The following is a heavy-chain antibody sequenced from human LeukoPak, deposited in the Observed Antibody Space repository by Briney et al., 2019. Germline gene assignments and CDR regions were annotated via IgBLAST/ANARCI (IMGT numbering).Heavy chain of an antibody. CDR2: INSDGTTT. J-gene: IGHJ4*02. D-gene: IGHD4-4*01. Sequence: GGSLRLSCAASGFTFRSSWMHWVRQAPGKGLVWVSRINSDGTTTGYADAVKGRFTISRDNSKNTLYLQMNSLRAEDTAVYYCAKAATGNYGPFDYWGQGTLVTVSS. CDR3: AKAATGNYGPFDY. CDR1: GFTFRSSW. V-gene: IGHV3-74*01.